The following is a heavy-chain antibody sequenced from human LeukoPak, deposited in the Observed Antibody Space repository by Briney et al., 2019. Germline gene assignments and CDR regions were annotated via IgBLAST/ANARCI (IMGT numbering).Heavy chain of an antibody. D-gene: IGHD3-22*01. CDR1: GYTLTELS. CDR3: ATRTYYHDTSGYYRPTIWGL. J-gene: IGHJ4*02. V-gene: IGHV1-24*01. CDR2: FDPEDGET. Sequence: ASVKVSCKVSGYTLTELSMHWVRQAPGKGLGWVGGFDPEDGETIYAQKFQGRVTMTEDTSTDTAYMELSSLRSEDTAVYYCATRTYYHDTSGYYRPTIWGLWGQGTLVTVSS.